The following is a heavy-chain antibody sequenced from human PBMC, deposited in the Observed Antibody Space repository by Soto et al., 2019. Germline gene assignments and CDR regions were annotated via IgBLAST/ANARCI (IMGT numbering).Heavy chain of an antibody. CDR1: GYSFASHW. J-gene: IGHJ4*02. D-gene: IGHD1-26*01. V-gene: IGHV5-51*01. Sequence: PGESLKISCKGSGYSFASHWVAWVRQMPENGLEWIGTIYPGDSDTKYSSAFRGHVTISADTSVSTAYLQWRSLEATDSAIYYCARYSGSYWHYLDFWGQGTLVTVSS. CDR2: IYPGDSDT. CDR3: ARYSGSYWHYLDF.